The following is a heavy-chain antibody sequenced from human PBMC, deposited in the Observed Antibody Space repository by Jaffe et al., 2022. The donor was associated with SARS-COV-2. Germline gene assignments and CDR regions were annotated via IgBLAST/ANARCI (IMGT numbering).Heavy chain of an antibody. V-gene: IGHV4-34*01. D-gene: IGHD3-3*01. Sequence: QVQLQQWGAGLLKPSETLSLTCAVYGGSFSGYYWSWIRQPPGKGLEWIGEINHSGSTNYNPSLKSRVTISVDTSKNQFSLKLSSVTAADTAVYYCARGLENVGYGPGVDYYYYMDVWGKGTTVTVSS. CDR3: ARGLENVGYGPGVDYYYYMDV. CDR2: INHSGST. J-gene: IGHJ6*03. CDR1: GGSFSGYY.